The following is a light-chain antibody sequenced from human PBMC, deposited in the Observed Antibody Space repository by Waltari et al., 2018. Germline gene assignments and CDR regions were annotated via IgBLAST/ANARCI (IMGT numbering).Light chain of an antibody. V-gene: IGKV1-33*01. CDR3: QQYDNFPPVT. CDR2: DAS. J-gene: IGKJ4*01. Sequence: DIQMTQSPSSLSASVGDRVTITCHASQDISNYLNWYQQKPGKAPKLLIYDASNLETGVPSRFSGSGSGTDFTFTISSLQPEDIATYYCQQYDNFPPVTFGGGTKVEIK. CDR1: QDISNY.